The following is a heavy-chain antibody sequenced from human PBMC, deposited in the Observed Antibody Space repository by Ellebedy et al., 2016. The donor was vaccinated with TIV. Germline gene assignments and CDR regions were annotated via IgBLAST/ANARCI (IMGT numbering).Heavy chain of an antibody. V-gene: IGHV3-23*01. CDR3: AREQVGYSGYDPLDY. CDR2: IGGSGGST. J-gene: IGHJ4*02. CDR1: GFTFSSYA. Sequence: PGGSLRLSCAASGFTFSSYAMSWVRQAPGKGLEWVSAIGGSGGSTFYADSMKGRFTISRDNSKNTLYLQMNSLRAEDTAVYYCAREQVGYSGYDPLDYWGQGTLVTVSS. D-gene: IGHD5-12*01.